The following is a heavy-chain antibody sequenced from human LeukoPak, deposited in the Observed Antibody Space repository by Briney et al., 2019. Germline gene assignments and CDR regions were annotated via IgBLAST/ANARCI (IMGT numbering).Heavy chain of an antibody. D-gene: IGHD4-17*01. J-gene: IGHJ5*02. V-gene: IGHV4-59*01. CDR1: GGSISSYY. CDR2: IYYSGST. Sequence: SETLSLTCTVAGGSISSYYWSWIRQPPGKGLEWIGYIYYSGSTNYNPSLKSRVTISVASSKNQFSLKLSSVTAADTAVYYCARVPYGDYVGEHGWFDPWGQGTLVTVSS. CDR3: ARVPYGDYVGEHGWFDP.